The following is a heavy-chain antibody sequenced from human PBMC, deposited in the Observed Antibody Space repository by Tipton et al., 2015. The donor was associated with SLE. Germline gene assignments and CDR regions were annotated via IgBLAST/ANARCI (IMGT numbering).Heavy chain of an antibody. J-gene: IGHJ4*02. CDR3: AREWANWK. Sequence: SLRLSCAASGFTFSSYWMSWVRQAPGQGLEWVANINQDGSGKNNVDSVKGRFTISSDNAKNSIFLQMISLRAEDTAVYYCAREWANWKWGQESLVTVTS. D-gene: IGHD1-20*01. CDR2: INQDGSGK. V-gene: IGHV3-7*01. CDR1: GFTFSSYW.